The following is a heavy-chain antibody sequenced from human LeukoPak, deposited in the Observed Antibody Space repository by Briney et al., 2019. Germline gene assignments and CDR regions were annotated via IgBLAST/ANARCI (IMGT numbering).Heavy chain of an antibody. CDR3: ATKVVTDAFDI. Sequence: GSLRLSCAASGFTFSDYYMSWIRQAPGKGLEWVSYISSSGSTIYYADSVKGRFTISRDNAKNSLYLQMNSLRAEDTAVYYCATKVVTDAFDIWGQGTMVTVSS. CDR2: ISSSGSTI. J-gene: IGHJ3*02. D-gene: IGHD3-22*01. V-gene: IGHV3-11*01. CDR1: GFTFSDYY.